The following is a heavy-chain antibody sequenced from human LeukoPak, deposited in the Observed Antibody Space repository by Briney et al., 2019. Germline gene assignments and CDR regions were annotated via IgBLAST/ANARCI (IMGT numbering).Heavy chain of an antibody. V-gene: IGHV3-9*01. CDR2: ISWNSGSI. CDR1: GFTFDDYA. J-gene: IGHJ4*02. CDR3: AKWTGHYYDSSGYYFDY. D-gene: IGHD3-22*01. Sequence: GGSLRLSCAASGFTFDDYAMHWVRQAPGKGLEWVSGISWNSGSIGYADSVKGRFTISRDNAKNSLYLQINSLRAEDTALYYCAKWTGHYYDSSGYYFDYWGQGTLVTVSS.